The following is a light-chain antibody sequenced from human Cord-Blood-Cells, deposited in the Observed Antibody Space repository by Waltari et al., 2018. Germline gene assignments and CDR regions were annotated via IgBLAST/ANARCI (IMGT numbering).Light chain of an antibody. CDR1: SLSSYY. Sequence: SSELTQDPAVSVALGQTVRITCQGDSLSSYYASWYQQKPGQAPVLVIYGKNNRPSGIPDRFSGSSSGNTASLTITGAQAEDEADYYCNSRDSSGNHYVFGTGNKVTVL. V-gene: IGLV3-19*01. CDR2: GKN. J-gene: IGLJ1*01. CDR3: NSRDSSGNHYV.